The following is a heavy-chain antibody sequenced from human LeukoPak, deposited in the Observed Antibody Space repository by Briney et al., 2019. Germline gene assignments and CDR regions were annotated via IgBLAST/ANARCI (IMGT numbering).Heavy chain of an antibody. D-gene: IGHD6-13*01. J-gene: IGHJ4*02. CDR2: IIPIFGTA. V-gene: IGHV1-69*13. Sequence: GASVKVSCKASGGTFSSYAISWVRQAPGRGLEWMGGIIPIFGTANYAQKFQGRGTITADESTSTAYMELSSLRSEDTAVCYCARDLQSSRWYTEVCWGQGTLVTVSS. CDR3: ARDLQSSRWYTEVC. CDR1: GGTFSSYA.